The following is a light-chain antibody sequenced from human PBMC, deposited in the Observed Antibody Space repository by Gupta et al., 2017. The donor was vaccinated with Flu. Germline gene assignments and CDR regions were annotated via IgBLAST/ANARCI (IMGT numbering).Light chain of an antibody. V-gene: IGLV3-1*01. CDR3: QAWDSGTCG. J-gene: IGLJ2*01. CDR1: KLGDIY. CDR2: QDT. Sequence: SYDLTKPPSVSVSPGQTASITCSGDKLGDIYVSWYQQRPGQSPVLVMYQDTQRPSGIPERFSGSNSGNTATLTISGTQAMDEADYYCQAWDSGTCGFGGGTKLTVL.